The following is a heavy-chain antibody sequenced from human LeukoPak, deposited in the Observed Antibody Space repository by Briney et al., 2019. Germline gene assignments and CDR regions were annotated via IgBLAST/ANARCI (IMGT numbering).Heavy chain of an antibody. CDR2: IKQDGSEK. V-gene: IGHV3-7*01. CDR1: GFIFSSNW. J-gene: IGHJ3*02. CDR3: AIIGDHTNAFDI. D-gene: IGHD7-27*01. Sequence: GGSLRLSCAGSGFIFSSNWMGWVRQAPGKGLEWVANIKQDGSEKYYVDSVKGRFTLSRDNAKNSVFLQMNSLRAEDSAVYYCAIIGDHTNAFDIWGQGTMVTVSS.